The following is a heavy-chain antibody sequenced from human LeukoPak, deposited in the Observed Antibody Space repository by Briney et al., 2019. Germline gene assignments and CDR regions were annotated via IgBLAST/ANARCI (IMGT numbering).Heavy chain of an antibody. CDR2: IIPIFGIA. V-gene: IGHV1-69*04. CDR1: VGTFSSYA. D-gene: IGHD1-26*01. J-gene: IGHJ6*02. CDR3: AREYRVGAVHPPGYRTGMEV. Sequence: ASVKVSCKASVGTFSSYAISWVRQAPGQGLEWMGRIIPIFGIANYAQKFQGRVTITADKSTSTAYMELSSLRSEDTAVYYCAREYRVGAVHPPGYRTGMEVWGQGTTVTVSS.